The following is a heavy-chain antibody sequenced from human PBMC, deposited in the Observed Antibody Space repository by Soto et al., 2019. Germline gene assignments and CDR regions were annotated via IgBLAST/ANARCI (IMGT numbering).Heavy chain of an antibody. CDR1: GFTFSSYW. CDR2: IKQDGSEK. J-gene: IGHJ3*02. Sequence: GGSLRLSCAASGFTFSSYWMSWVRQAPGKGLEWVANIKQDGSEKYYVDSVKGRFTISRDNAKNSLYLQMNSLRAEDTAVYYCARVKAAAGIGAFDIWGQGTMVTVSS. D-gene: IGHD6-13*01. V-gene: IGHV3-7*01. CDR3: ARVKAAAGIGAFDI.